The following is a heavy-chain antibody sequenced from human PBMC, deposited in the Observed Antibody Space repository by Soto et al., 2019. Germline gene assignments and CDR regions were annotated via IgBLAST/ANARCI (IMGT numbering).Heavy chain of an antibody. V-gene: IGHV4-59*01. CDR3: AREGNLGRWLQPLDF. J-gene: IGHJ4*02. CDR1: GHSISAYS. D-gene: IGHD5-12*01. Sequence: PSDTLSLTCIFSGHSISAYSWSWLRQPPGKGLEWIGNIHYNGNTKYNPSLKSRVTMSVDTSKNQFSLKLISVTAADTAKYFCAREGNLGRWLQPLDFWGQGTLVTVS. CDR2: IHYNGNT.